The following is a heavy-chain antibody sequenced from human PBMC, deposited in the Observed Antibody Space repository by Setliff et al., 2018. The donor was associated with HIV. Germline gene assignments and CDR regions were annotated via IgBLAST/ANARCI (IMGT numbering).Heavy chain of an antibody. D-gene: IGHD3-16*01. CDR3: AREIPFRGNANMWDYYAMDV. CDR2: MHASGST. J-gene: IGHJ6*02. CDR1: GGSISSGNHY. Sequence: SETLSLTCTVSGGSISSGNHYWAWIRQPAGKRLEWVGHMHASGSTYYNPSLNSRASISVDTSNSQVALRLTSVTAADTAVYYCAREIPFRGNANMWDYYAMDVWGQGITVTVSS. V-gene: IGHV4-61*09.